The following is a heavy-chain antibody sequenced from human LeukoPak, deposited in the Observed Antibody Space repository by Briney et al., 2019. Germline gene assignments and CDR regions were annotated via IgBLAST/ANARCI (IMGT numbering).Heavy chain of an antibody. V-gene: IGHV3-53*01. J-gene: IGHJ5*02. CDR1: GFTVSNSY. Sequence: GGSLRLSCAASGFTVSNSYMNWVRQAPGKGLEWVSLIYGGGSTSYADSVKGRFTISRDNSKNTLFLQMNSLRAEDTAIYYCARDPTAAPNTWGQGTLVTVSS. CDR3: ARDPTAAPNT. D-gene: IGHD6-25*01. CDR2: IYGGGST.